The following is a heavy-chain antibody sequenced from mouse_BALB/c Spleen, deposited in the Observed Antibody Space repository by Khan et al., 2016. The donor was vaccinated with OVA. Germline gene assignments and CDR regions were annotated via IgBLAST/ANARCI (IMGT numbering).Heavy chain of an antibody. V-gene: IGHV3-2*02. J-gene: IGHJ4*01. Sequence: EVKLLESGPGLVKPSQSLSLTCTVTGYSITSDYAWNWIRQFPGNKLEWMGYISSSGSTNYNPALKSRISITRDTSKNQFFLQLNSVTTEDTATSYCARDGSRYNYAMDYWGQGTSVTVSS. D-gene: IGHD2-3*01. CDR3: ARDGSRYNYAMDY. CDR1: GYSITSDYA. CDR2: ISSSGST.